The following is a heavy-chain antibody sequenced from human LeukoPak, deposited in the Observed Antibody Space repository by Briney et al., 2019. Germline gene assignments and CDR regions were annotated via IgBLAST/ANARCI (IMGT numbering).Heavy chain of an antibody. D-gene: IGHD4-23*01. J-gene: IGHJ6*02. CDR1: GLTFSRQG. CDR3: ARVQPPPTVVTPRYYYYGMDV. Sequence: PGGSLRLSCAASGLTFSRQGMHWVRQAPGKGLEWVSYISSSSSTIYYADSVKDRFTISRDNAKNSLYLQMNSLRDEDTAVYYCARVQPPPTVVTPRYYYYGMDVWGQGTTVTVSS. V-gene: IGHV3-48*02. CDR2: ISSSSSTI.